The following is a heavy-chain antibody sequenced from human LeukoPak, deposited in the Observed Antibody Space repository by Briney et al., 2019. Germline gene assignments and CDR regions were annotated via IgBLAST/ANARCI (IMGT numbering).Heavy chain of an antibody. CDR1: GGSFSGYY. J-gene: IGHJ5*02. Sequence: PSETLSLTCAVYGGSFSGYYWSWIRQPPGKGLEWIGEINHSGSTNYNPSLKSRVTISVDTSKNQFSLKLSSVTAADKAVYYCARHRGPGGYDWFDPWGQGTLVTVSS. CDR3: ARHRGPGGYDWFDP. V-gene: IGHV4-34*01. D-gene: IGHD3-10*01. CDR2: INHSGST.